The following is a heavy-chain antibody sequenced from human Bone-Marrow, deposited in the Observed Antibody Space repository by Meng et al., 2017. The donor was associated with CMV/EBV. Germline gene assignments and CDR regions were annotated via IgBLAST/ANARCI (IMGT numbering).Heavy chain of an antibody. CDR1: GFTFGDYA. Sequence: GGSLRLSCTASGFTFGDYAMSWVRQAPGKGLEWVGFIRSKAYGGTTEYAASVKGRFTISRDDSKSIAYLQMNSLKTEDTAVYYCTRDAGYSSSWYKNMPLDYWGQGTLVTVSS. V-gene: IGHV3-49*04. J-gene: IGHJ4*02. CDR2: IRSKAYGGTT. CDR3: TRDAGYSSSWYKNMPLDY. D-gene: IGHD6-13*01.